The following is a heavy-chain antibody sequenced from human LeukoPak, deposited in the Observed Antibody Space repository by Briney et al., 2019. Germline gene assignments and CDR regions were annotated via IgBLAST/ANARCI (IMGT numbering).Heavy chain of an antibody. V-gene: IGHV1-18*01. CDR1: GYTFSSYG. CDR2: ISGYNGNT. D-gene: IGHD3-22*01. Sequence: ASVKVSCKASGYTFSSYGISWVRQAPGQGLEWMGWISGYNGNTNYAQNLQGRVTMTTDTSTSTAYMELRSLRSDDTAVYYCARDRKYYYDSSGYYAFDYWGQGTLVTVSS. J-gene: IGHJ4*02. CDR3: ARDRKYYYDSSGYYAFDY.